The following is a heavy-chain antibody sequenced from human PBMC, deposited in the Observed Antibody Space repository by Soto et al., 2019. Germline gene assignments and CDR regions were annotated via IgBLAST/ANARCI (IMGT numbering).Heavy chain of an antibody. Sequence: QITLKESGPTLVKPTQTLTLTCTFSGFSLSTRGVGVGWIRQPPGKALEWLALIYWDDDKRYSPSLKSRLTITKDTSKNQVVLTMTNMDPVDTATYYCAHRPVATTVFDYWGQGTLVTVSS. CDR1: GFSLSTRGVG. V-gene: IGHV2-5*02. D-gene: IGHD5-12*01. CDR2: IYWDDDK. J-gene: IGHJ4*02. CDR3: AHRPVATTVFDY.